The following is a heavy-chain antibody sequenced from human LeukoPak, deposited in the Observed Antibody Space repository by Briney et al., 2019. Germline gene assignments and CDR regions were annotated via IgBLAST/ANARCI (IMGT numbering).Heavy chain of an antibody. Sequence: PSETLSLTRTVSGGSISNYYWSWIRQPPGKGLEWIGYIYSSGSTNYNPSLKSRVTISVDTSKNQFSLRLSSVTAADTAVYFCARAGYSSGWPTNWGQGTLVTVSS. CDR3: ARAGYSSGWPTN. D-gene: IGHD6-19*01. J-gene: IGHJ4*02. CDR1: GGSISNYY. CDR2: IYSSGST. V-gene: IGHV4-59*01.